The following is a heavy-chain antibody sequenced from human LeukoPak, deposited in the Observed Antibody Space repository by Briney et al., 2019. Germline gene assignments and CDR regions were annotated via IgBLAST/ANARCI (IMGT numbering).Heavy chain of an antibody. CDR1: GFTFDDYA. Sequence: GGSLRLSCAASGFTFDDYAMHWVRQAPGKGLEWVSGISWNSGSIGYADSVKGRFTISRDNAKNSLYLQMNSLRAEDTALYYCAKDSGRYSYGSWGAFDIWGQGTMVTVSS. CDR2: ISWNSGSI. D-gene: IGHD5-18*01. V-gene: IGHV3-9*01. J-gene: IGHJ3*02. CDR3: AKDSGRYSYGSWGAFDI.